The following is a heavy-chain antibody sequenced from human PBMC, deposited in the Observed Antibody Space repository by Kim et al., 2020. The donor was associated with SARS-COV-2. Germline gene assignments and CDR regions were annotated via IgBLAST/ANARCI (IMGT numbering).Heavy chain of an antibody. J-gene: IGHJ6*02. CDR1: GGTFSSYA. Sequence: SVKVSCKASGGTFSSYAISWVRQAPGQGLEWMGGIIPIFGTANYAQKFQGRVTITADESTSTAYMELSSLRSEDTAVYYCARTDCSSTSCSLNYYYYGMDVWGQGTTVTVSS. V-gene: IGHV1-69*13. CDR3: ARTDCSSTSCSLNYYYYGMDV. CDR2: IIPIFGTA. D-gene: IGHD2-2*01.